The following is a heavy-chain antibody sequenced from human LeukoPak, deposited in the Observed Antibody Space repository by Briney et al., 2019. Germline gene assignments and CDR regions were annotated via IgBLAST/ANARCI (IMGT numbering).Heavy chain of an antibody. Sequence: GESLKISCKGSGYSFSTYWIGWVRQMPGKGLEWMGIIYPGDSDTRYSPSFQGQVTISADKSISTVYLQWNSLKASDTAMHYCSRLGIMGATGSYFDYWGQGALVTVSS. CDR1: GYSFSTYW. J-gene: IGHJ4*02. V-gene: IGHV5-51*01. D-gene: IGHD1-26*01. CDR3: SRLGIMGATGSYFDY. CDR2: IYPGDSDT.